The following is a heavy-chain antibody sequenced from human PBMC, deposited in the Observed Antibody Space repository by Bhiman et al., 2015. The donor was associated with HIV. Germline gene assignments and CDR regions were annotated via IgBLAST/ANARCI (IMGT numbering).Heavy chain of an antibody. CDR2: ISYDGSKK. CDR1: GFAFSSYA. J-gene: IGHJ4*02. V-gene: IGHV3-30-3*01. CDR3: ARETLIDY. Sequence: QVQLVESGGGMVQPGRSLRLSCAASGFAFSSYAMHWVRQTPGKGLEWVAVISYDGSKKSYADSVKGRFTISRDNSKNTLFVQMNSLRAEDTGVYYCARETLIDYWGQGTLVTVSS.